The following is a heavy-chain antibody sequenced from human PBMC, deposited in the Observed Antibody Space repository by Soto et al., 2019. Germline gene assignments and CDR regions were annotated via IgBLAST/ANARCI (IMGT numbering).Heavy chain of an antibody. Sequence: QVQLVQSGAEVKKPGASVKVSCKASGYTFTSYGLSWVRQAPGQGLEWMGWINANNGNTKYAQKLQGRVTMTTDTSTTTAYMALRSLRSDDTAVYYCARDINLGLGEYWGQGTLVTVSS. CDR2: INANNGNT. CDR1: GYTFTSYG. CDR3: ARDINLGLGEY. V-gene: IGHV1-18*01. D-gene: IGHD3-16*01. J-gene: IGHJ4*02.